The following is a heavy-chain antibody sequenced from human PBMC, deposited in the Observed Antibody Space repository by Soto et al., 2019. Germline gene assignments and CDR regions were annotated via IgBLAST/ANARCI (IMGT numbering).Heavy chain of an antibody. J-gene: IGHJ4*02. CDR2: IHRVENSKYSDST. V-gene: IGHV3-66*01. Sequence: GGSLKLSCAASGFPVRTNDMSWVRPAPGKGLEWIALIHRVENSKYSDSTYYADSVRDRFTISRDNSKNTVDLQMNDLSAEDTAMYYCARDGSGPFDYWGQGSLVTVSS. CDR3: ARDGSGPFDY. CDR1: GFPVRTND. D-gene: IGHD6-19*01.